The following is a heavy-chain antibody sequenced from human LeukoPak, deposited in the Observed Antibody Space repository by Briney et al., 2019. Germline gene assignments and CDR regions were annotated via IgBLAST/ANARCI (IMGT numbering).Heavy chain of an antibody. CDR3: ARSQESGIYPGDV. J-gene: IGHJ6*02. CDR1: APSISTNY. Sequence: PSDTLSLTRTLAAPSISTNYWGWIRPPPGRGRGCIGYIYYSGSTNYNPSLKSRVTMSVDTSKNPFSLKLSSVSAADTAVYYCARSQESGIYPGDVWGQGTTLLV. D-gene: IGHD1-1*01. CDR2: IYYSGST. V-gene: IGHV4-59*07.